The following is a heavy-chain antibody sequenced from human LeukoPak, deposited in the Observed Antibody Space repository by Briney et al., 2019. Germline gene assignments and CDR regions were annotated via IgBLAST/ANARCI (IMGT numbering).Heavy chain of an antibody. CDR2: ISGSGGST. CDR1: GFTFSNAW. D-gene: IGHD6-19*01. CDR3: ARASGGWGNFDY. J-gene: IGHJ4*02. V-gene: IGHV3-23*01. Sequence: GGSLRLSCAASGFTFSNAWMSWVRQAPGKGLEWVSAISGSGGSTNYADSVKGRFTISRDNSKNTLHLQMNTLRAEDTAVYYCARASGGWGNFDYWGQGTLVTVSS.